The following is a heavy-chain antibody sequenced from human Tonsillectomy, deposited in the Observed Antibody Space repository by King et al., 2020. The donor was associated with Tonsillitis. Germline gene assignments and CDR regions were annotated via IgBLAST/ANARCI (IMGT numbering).Heavy chain of an antibody. V-gene: IGHV1-46*02. D-gene: IGHD6-13*01. CDR3: ARDRGMYSVSPAYDFDY. J-gene: IGHJ4*02. CDR1: GYNFNNYY. Sequence: VQLVESGAEVTQPGASVKLSCRASGYNFNNYYIHWVRQAPGQGPEWMGIINPSGGSTNYAQKFQGRVTMTRDTSTSTVYMEMSSLRSEDTALYYCARDRGMYSVSPAYDFDYWGPGTLVTVSS. CDR2: INPSGGST.